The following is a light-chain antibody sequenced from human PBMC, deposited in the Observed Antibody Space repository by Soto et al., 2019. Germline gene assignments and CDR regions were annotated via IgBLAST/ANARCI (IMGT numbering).Light chain of an antibody. J-gene: IGKJ3*01. Sequence: EIVITQSPATLSVYPGERATLSCRASQSVSSNLAWYQQKPGQAPRLLIYGASTRATGIPARFSGSGSGTEFTLTISSLQSEDFAVYYCQQYNNWPPSAFGPGTKVDIK. V-gene: IGKV3-15*01. CDR2: GAS. CDR1: QSVSSN. CDR3: QQYNNWPPSA.